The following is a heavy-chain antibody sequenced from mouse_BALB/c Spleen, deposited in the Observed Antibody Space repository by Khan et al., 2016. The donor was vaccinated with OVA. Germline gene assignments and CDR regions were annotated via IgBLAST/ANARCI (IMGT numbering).Heavy chain of an antibody. Sequence: VQLQQPGAELVRPGALVKLSCKASGFNIKDYYIHWVRQRPEQGLEWIGWIDPENGDTIYDPKFQGKASITADTSSNTAYLQLSSLTSEDTAVYYCARRVDYDYGLDYWGQGTTLTVSS. CDR1: GFNIKDYY. V-gene: IGHV14-1*02. J-gene: IGHJ2*01. D-gene: IGHD2-4*01. CDR3: ARRVDYDYGLDY. CDR2: IDPENGDT.